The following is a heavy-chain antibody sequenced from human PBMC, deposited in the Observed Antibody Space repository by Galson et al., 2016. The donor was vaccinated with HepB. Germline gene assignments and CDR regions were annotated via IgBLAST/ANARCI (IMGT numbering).Heavy chain of an antibody. J-gene: IGHJ6*04. Sequence: SLRLSCAASGFTFSNYGMTWVRQAPGKGLEVVPSISRSGDSTDYADSVKGRFTISRENSKNTLFRQMNSLTADDTAIYYCVQGSTAPAVWGKGTTITVSS. CDR2: ISRSGDST. V-gene: IGHV3-23*01. CDR3: VQGSTAPAV. CDR1: GFTFSNYG. D-gene: IGHD1-26*01.